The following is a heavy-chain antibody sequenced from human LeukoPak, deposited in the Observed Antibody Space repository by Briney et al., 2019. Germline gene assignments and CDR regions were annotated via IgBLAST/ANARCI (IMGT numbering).Heavy chain of an antibody. CDR1: GSSISSHS. J-gene: IGHJ4*02. CDR3: ARDNWGSLDY. CDR2: DSNNGNI. D-gene: IGHD7-27*01. Sequence: SETLSLTCTVSGSSISSHSWGWVRQPPGKGLEWIGYDSNNGNINYNPALKSRVTISVDTSKRQFSLKLSSVTAAYTAIYYCARDNWGSLDYWGQGTLVTVSS. V-gene: IGHV4-59*11.